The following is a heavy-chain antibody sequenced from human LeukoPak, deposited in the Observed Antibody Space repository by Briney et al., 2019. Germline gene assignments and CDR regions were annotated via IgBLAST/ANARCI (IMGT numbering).Heavy chain of an antibody. D-gene: IGHD2-2*01. Sequence: SETLSLTCAVYGESFSGYYWTWIRQSPGKGLEWTGEINHSGSARYNPSLKSRVTISVDTSKNQFSLKLSSVTAADTAVYYCARGLGYCSSTSCHGYWGQGTLVTVSS. CDR3: ARGLGYCSSTSCHGY. J-gene: IGHJ4*02. V-gene: IGHV4-34*01. CDR1: GESFSGYY. CDR2: INHSGSA.